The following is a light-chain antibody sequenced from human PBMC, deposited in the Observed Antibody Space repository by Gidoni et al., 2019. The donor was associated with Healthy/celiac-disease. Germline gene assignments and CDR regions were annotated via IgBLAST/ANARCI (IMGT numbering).Light chain of an antibody. Sequence: QLVLTHSPSASASLGASVKLTCTLSSGHSSYAIAWHQQQPEKGPRYLMKLNSDGSHSKGDGIPDRFSGSSSGAERYLTISSLQSEDEADYYCQTWGTGRFGGGTKLTVL. J-gene: IGLJ3*02. V-gene: IGLV4-69*01. CDR2: LNSDGSH. CDR1: SGHSSYA. CDR3: QTWGTGR.